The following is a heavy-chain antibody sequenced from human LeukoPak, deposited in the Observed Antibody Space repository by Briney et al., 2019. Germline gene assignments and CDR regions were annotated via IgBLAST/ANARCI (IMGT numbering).Heavy chain of an antibody. CDR1: GFTFSSYW. CDR3: ARARTGYWYFDL. V-gene: IGHV3-74*01. CDR2: INSDGSST. Sequence: GGSLRLSCAASGFTFSSYWMHWVRQAPGKGLVWVSRINSDGSSTSYADSVKGRFTISRDNAKNTLYLQMNSLRAEDTAVYYCARARTGYWYFDLWGRGTLVTVSS. J-gene: IGHJ2*01.